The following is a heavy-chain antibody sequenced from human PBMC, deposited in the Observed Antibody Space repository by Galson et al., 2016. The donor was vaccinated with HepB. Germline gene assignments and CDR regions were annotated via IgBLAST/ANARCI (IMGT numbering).Heavy chain of an antibody. J-gene: IGHJ3*02. CDR1: GFTFRSHA. CDR3: ARDAWGGSYARDAFDS. Sequence: SLRLSCAASGFTFRSHAMNWVRQAPGKGLEWVSYISSSSSYIYYADAVKGRFIISSDNAKKSLYLQMNSLSDADTAVYYCARDAWGGSYARDAFDSWGQGTMVTVSS. V-gene: IGHV3-21*01. D-gene: IGHD2-21*01. CDR2: ISSSSSYI.